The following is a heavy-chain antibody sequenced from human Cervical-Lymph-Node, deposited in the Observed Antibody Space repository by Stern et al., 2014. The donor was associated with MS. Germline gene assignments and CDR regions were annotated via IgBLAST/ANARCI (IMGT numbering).Heavy chain of an antibody. J-gene: IGHJ4*02. CDR3: ARAGVWDVLDN. V-gene: IGHV3-53*01. CDR1: GFSVSTNY. Sequence: EVHLVESGGGLVQPGGSLRLSCAVSGFSVSTNYMNWVRQAPGQGLECVSIIYSDGRTSYADSVKGRFSISRDDSKNTLYLEMNSLRAEDTAVYYCARAGVWDVLDNWGQGTLVTVSS. D-gene: IGHD3-3*01. CDR2: IYSDGRT.